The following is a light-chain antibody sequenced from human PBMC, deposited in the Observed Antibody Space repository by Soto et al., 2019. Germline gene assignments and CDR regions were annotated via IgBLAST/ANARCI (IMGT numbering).Light chain of an antibody. J-gene: IGLJ3*02. CDR3: AAWDDSLSGRV. V-gene: IGLV1-47*01. CDR2: RND. Sequence: QSVLTQPPSASGTPGQRVTISCSGSSSNIGSNYVCWYQQLPGTAPKLLIYRNDRRPSAVPDRFSGSKSGTSASLAISGLRSEDEADYYCAAWDDSLSGRVFGGGTKLNVL. CDR1: SSNIGSNY.